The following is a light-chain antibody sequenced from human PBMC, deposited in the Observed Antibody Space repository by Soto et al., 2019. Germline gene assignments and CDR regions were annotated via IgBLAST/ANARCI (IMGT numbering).Light chain of an antibody. J-gene: IGKJ2*01. CDR1: QNVSSSY. CDR2: STS. V-gene: IGKV3-20*01. Sequence: EIVLTQSPGTLSLSPGERATLSCRASQNVSSSYLAWFQQNPGQAPRLLIYSTSSRATGIPDRFSGSGSGTDFTLTITRLEPEDFAVYYCQQYGGSPYTFGQGTKLEIK. CDR3: QQYGGSPYT.